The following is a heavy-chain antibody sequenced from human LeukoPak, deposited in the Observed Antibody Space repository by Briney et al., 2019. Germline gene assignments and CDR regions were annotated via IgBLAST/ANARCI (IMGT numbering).Heavy chain of an antibody. Sequence: ESGPTLVNPTQTLTLTCTFSGFSLSTSGMCVSWIRQPPGKGLEWIGYIYYSGSTNYNPSLKSRVTISVDTSKNQFSLKLSSVTAADTAVYYCARYEDYYDSSLFDYWGQGTLVTVSS. D-gene: IGHD3-22*01. CDR3: ARYEDYYDSSLFDY. CDR2: IYYSGST. J-gene: IGHJ4*02. V-gene: IGHV4-61*08. CDR1: GFSLSTSGMC.